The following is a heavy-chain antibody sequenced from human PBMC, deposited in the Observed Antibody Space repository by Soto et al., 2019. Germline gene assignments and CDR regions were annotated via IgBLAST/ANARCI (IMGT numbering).Heavy chain of an antibody. D-gene: IGHD3-16*01. V-gene: IGHV3-74*01. CDR2: MNEDGTTI. J-gene: IGHJ5*02. CDR3: APDLGGPQGS. CDR1: GFTFSNYW. Sequence: EVQLVESGGGLVQPGGSLRLSCAASGFTFSNYWMHWVRQGPGKGLVWVSRMNEDGTTIDYADSVKGRFTISRDNAKSTLYLQMNILRAEDTAVYYCAPDLGGPQGSWGQGTLVTVSS.